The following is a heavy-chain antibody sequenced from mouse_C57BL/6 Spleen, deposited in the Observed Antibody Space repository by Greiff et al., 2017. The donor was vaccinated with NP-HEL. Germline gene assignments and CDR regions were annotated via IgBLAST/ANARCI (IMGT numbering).Heavy chain of an antibody. Sequence: EVQLQQSGPVLVKPGASVKMSCKASGYTFTDYYMNWVKQSHGKSLEWIGVINPYNGGTSYNQKFTGKATLTVDKSSSTAYMELNSLTSEDSAVYYCARSGYDYDGAWFAYWGQGTLVTVSA. V-gene: IGHV1-19*01. J-gene: IGHJ3*01. D-gene: IGHD2-4*01. CDR1: GYTFTDYY. CDR2: INPYNGGT. CDR3: ARSGYDYDGAWFAY.